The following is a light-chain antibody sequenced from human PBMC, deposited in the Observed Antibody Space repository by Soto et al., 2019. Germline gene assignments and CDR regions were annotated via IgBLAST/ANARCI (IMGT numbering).Light chain of an antibody. V-gene: IGKV3-11*01. CDR1: QSVSTY. Sequence: EIVLRQSPATLSLSPGERATLSCRASQSVSTYLAWYQQKPGQAPRLLIFDTSNRATGIPARFSGSGSGTDFTLTISSLEPEDFAVYYCQQYGSSPTTFGQGTKV. CDR2: DTS. J-gene: IGKJ1*01. CDR3: QQYGSSPTT.